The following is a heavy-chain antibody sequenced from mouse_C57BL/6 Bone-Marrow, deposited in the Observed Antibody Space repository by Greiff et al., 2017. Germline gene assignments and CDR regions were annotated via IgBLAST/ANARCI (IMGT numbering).Heavy chain of an antibody. CDR1: GFNIKDDY. V-gene: IGHV14-4*01. Sequence: VQLKQSGAELVRPGASVKLSCTASGFNIKDDYMHWVKQRPEQGLEWIGWIDPENGDTEYASKFQGKATITADTSSNTAYLQLSSLTSEDTAVYYCTTSRYFDVGGTGTTVTVSS. CDR3: TTSRYFDV. CDR2: IDPENGDT. J-gene: IGHJ1*03.